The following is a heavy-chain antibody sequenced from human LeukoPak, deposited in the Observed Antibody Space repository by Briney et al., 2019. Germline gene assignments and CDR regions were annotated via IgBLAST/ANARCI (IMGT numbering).Heavy chain of an antibody. CDR3: AISQDWYSSREEGDY. D-gene: IGHD6-13*01. CDR1: GGSFSGYY. V-gene: IGHV4-34*01. J-gene: IGHJ4*02. Sequence: KPSETLSLTCAVYGGSFSGYYWSWIRQPPGKGLEWIEEINHSGSTNYNPSLKSRVTISVDTSKNQFSLKLSSVTAADTAVYYCAISQDWYSSREEGDYWCQGTLVTVSS. CDR2: INHSGST.